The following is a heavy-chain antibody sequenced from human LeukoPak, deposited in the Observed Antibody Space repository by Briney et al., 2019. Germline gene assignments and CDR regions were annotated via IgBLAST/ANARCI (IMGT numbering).Heavy chain of an antibody. V-gene: IGHV1-18*01. CDR2: ISAYNGNT. CDR3: AGAGSNYGDYGY. J-gene: IGHJ4*02. CDR1: GYTFTSYG. D-gene: IGHD4-17*01. Sequence: ASVKVSCKASGYTFTSYGISGVRQAPGQGGEWRGGISAYNGNTNYAQKLHCRVTMTTDTSTRTAYLALRSLRSDHTAVYYCAGAGSNYGDYGYWGQGTLVTV.